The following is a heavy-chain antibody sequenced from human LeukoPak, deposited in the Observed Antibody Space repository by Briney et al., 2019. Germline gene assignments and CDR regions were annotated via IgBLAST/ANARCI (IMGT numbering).Heavy chain of an antibody. CDR1: GFTFSGSA. J-gene: IGHJ4*02. V-gene: IGHV3-73*01. D-gene: IGHD7-27*01. Sequence: GGSLRLSCAASGFTFSGSAMHWVRQASGKGLEWVGRIRSKANSYATAYAASVKGRFTISRDDSKNTAYLQMNSLKTEDTAVYYCVAEDWGMLDYWGQGTVVTVSS. CDR2: IRSKANSYAT. CDR3: VAEDWGMLDY.